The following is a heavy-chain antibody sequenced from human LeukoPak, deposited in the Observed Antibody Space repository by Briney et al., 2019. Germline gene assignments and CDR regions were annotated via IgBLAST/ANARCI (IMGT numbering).Heavy chain of an antibody. D-gene: IGHD2-21*01. CDR1: GFTFRSYA. J-gene: IGHJ6*02. CDR2: ISGSGGST. Sequence: PGGSLRLSCAASGFTFRSYAMSWVRQAPGKGLEWVSAISGSGGSTYYADSVKGRFTISRDNSKNTLYLQMNSLRAEDTAVYYCASSSSILWWSTKPDPYYYYYGMDVWGQGTTVTVSS. V-gene: IGHV3-23*01. CDR3: ASSSSILWWSTKPDPYYYYYGMDV.